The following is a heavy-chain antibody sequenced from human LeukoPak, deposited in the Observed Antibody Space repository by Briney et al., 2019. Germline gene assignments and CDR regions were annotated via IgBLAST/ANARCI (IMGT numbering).Heavy chain of an antibody. CDR2: ISPSSYT. D-gene: IGHD1-14*01. V-gene: IGHV3-11*05. CDR3: AKGHHHMDV. J-gene: IGHJ6*02. CDR1: GCTFSDFY. Sequence: PGGSLRLSCAASGCTFSDFYMSWIRQAPGKGLEWLSYISPSSYTDYANSVKGRFTISRDNAKNSLYLQMNSLRAEDTAVYYCAKGHHHMDVGGQGTTVTVSS.